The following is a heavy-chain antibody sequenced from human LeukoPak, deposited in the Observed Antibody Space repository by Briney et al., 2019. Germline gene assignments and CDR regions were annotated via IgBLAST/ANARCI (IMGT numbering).Heavy chain of an antibody. CDR2: IYSSGNT. Sequence: SETLSLTCAVSGGSVSSYYWSWIRPPPGKGLEWIAYIYSSGNTNYNPSFKSRVTISVDTSKNQFSLKLTSVAAADTAIYYCARQPRGTAAFDIWGQGTMVIVSS. D-gene: IGHD1/OR15-1a*01. J-gene: IGHJ3*02. CDR1: GGSVSSYY. CDR3: ARQPRGTAAFDI. V-gene: IGHV4-59*08.